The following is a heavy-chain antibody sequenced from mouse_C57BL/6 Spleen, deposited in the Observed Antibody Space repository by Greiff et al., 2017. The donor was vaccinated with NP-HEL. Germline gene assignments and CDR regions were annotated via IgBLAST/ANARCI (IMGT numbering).Heavy chain of an antibody. CDR1: GYTFTSYW. J-gene: IGHJ2*01. CDR2: INPSNGGT. V-gene: IGHV1-53*01. D-gene: IGHD1-1*01. CDR3: ARSNYYGTYYLDY. Sequence: QVHVKQPGTELVKPGASVKLSCKASGYTFTSYWMHWVKQRPGQGLEWIGNINPSNGGTNYNEQFKSKATLTVDKSSSTAYMQLSSRTSEYSAVYYFARSNYYGTYYLDYWGQGTTLTVSS.